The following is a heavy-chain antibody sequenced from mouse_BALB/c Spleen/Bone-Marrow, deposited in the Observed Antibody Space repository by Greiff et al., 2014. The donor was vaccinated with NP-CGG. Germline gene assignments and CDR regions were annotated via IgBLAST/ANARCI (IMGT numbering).Heavy chain of an antibody. J-gene: IGHJ1*01. D-gene: IGHD1-1*01. CDR1: GFSFSSYA. CDR2: ICSGGSYT. Sequence: EVKVVESGGGLVKPGGSLKLSCAASGFSFSSYAMSWVRQTPEKRLEWVATICSGGSYTYQADSVKGRFTISRDTAKNTLYLQMSSLRSEDTAMYYCARQDYYGSSPHWYFDVWGAGTTVTVSS. V-gene: IGHV5-9-3*01. CDR3: ARQDYYGSSPHWYFDV.